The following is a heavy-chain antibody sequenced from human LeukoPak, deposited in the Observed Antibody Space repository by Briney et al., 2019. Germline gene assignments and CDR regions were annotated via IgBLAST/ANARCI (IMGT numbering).Heavy chain of an antibody. J-gene: IGHJ5*02. CDR1: GGSISSSSYF. D-gene: IGHD2-15*01. CDR2: MHYSGST. Sequence: SETLSLTCTVSGGSISSSSYFWGWTRQPPGKGLEWIGSMHYSGSTYYNPSLKSRVTISVDTSKKQFSLTLSSVTAADTAVYFCARVGFSGGHHNWFDPWGQGTLVTVSS. V-gene: IGHV4-39*07. CDR3: ARVGFSGGHHNWFDP.